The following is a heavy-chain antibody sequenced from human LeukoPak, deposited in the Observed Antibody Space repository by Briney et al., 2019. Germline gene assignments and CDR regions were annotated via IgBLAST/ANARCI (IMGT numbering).Heavy chain of an antibody. CDR2: ISSSGSTI. Sequence: GGSLRLSCAASGFTFSSYEMNWVRQAPGKGLEWVSYISSSGSTIYYADSVKGRFTISRDNAKNSLYLQMNSPRAEDTAVYYCASLDLTGTPRAHDYWGQGTLVTVSS. D-gene: IGHD1-20*01. CDR3: ASLDLTGTPRAHDY. V-gene: IGHV3-48*03. J-gene: IGHJ4*02. CDR1: GFTFSSYE.